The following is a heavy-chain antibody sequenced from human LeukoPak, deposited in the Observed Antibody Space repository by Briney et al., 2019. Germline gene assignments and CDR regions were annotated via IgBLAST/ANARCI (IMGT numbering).Heavy chain of an antibody. V-gene: IGHV4-31*02. D-gene: IGHD1-26*01. CDR3: ARSGRGGVGY. J-gene: IGHJ4*02. CDR1: GGSISNSGGFY. Sequence: SQTLSLTCTVSGGSISNSGGFYWSWIRQHPGDGLEWIGFISYRGSTYYNPSLKSRVTISVDTSKNQFSLKLSSVTAADTAVYYCARSGRGGVGYWGQGTLVTVSS. CDR2: ISYRGST.